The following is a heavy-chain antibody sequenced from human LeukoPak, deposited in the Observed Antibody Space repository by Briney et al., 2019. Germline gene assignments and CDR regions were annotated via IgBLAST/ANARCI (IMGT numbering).Heavy chain of an antibody. V-gene: IGHV3-30*02. CDR1: GFTFSIHG. J-gene: IGHJ4*02. CDR2: IPYDGSNK. D-gene: IGHD3-22*01. CDR3: AIPYYDSSGYPAAFDY. Sequence: PGGSLRLSCAASGFTFSIHGIHWVRQAPGKGLEWVAFIPYDGSNKYYADSVKGRFTISRDNSKNTLYLQMNSLRAEDTAVYYCAIPYYDSSGYPAAFDYWGQGTLVTVSS.